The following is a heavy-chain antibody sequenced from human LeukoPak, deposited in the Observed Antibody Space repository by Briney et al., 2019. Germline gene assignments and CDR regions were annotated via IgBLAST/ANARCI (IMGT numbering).Heavy chain of an antibody. V-gene: IGHV3-73*01. CDR3: TTSSLPDY. CDR2: IRSKANNYTT. CDR1: GFTFSGSA. J-gene: IGHJ4*02. Sequence: PGGSLRLSCAASGFTFSGSAMHWVRQASGKGLEWVGRIRSKANNYTTAYAASVKGRFTIFRDDSMNTAYLQMNSLKIEDTAVYYCTTSSLPDYWGQGTLVTVSS. D-gene: IGHD2-2*01.